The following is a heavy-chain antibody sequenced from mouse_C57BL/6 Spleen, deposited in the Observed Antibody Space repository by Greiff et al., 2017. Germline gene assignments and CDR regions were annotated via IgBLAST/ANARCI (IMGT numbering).Heavy chain of an antibody. D-gene: IGHD2-2*01. CDR3: ARSTMVTEDYFDY. V-gene: IGHV5-17*01. J-gene: IGHJ2*01. CDR2: ISSGSSTI. Sequence: EVHLVESGGGLVKPGGSLKLSCAASGFTFSDYGMHWVRQAPEKGLEWVAYISSGSSTIYYADTVKGRFTISRDNAKNTLFLQMTSLRSEDTAMYYCARSTMVTEDYFDYWGQGTTLTVSS. CDR1: GFTFSDYG.